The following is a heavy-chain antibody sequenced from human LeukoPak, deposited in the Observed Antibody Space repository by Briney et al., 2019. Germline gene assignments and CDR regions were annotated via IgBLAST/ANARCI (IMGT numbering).Heavy chain of an antibody. CDR2: ISSSGANT. CDR1: GFTFSSCD. D-gene: IGHD3-10*01. J-gene: IGHJ4*02. CDR3: AKDSSMWFGILVNYFDY. V-gene: IGHV3-23*01. Sequence: GGSLRLSCAASGFTFSSCDVSWVRQAPGKGLEWVSGISSSGANTHYADSVRGRFTISRDNSNNTLYLQMASLRAEDTAIYYCAKDSSMWFGILVNYFDYLGRGTLVTVSS.